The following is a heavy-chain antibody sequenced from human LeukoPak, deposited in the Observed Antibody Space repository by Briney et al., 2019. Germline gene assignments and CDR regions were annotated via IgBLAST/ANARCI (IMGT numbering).Heavy chain of an antibody. Sequence: SETLSLTCAVYGGSFSGYYWSWIRQPPGKGLEWIGEINHSGSTNYNPSLKSRVTISVDTSKNQFSLKLSSVTAADTAVYYCARDSITMVRGVIGYWGQGTLVTVSS. V-gene: IGHV4-34*01. CDR3: ARDSITMVRGVIGY. D-gene: IGHD3-10*01. J-gene: IGHJ4*02. CDR2: INHSGST. CDR1: GGSFSGYY.